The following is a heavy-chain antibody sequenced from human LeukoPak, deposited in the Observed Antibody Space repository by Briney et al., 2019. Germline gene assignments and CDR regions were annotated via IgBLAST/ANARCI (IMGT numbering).Heavy chain of an antibody. CDR1: GYTFTGYY. Sequence: EASVKVSCRASGYTFTGYYMHWVRQAPGQGLEWMGRINPNSGGTNYAQKFQGRVTMTRDTSISTAYMELSRLRSDDTAVYYCARENVLGELLNWGQGTLVTVSS. CDR2: INPNSGGT. D-gene: IGHD3-10*01. J-gene: IGHJ4*02. V-gene: IGHV1-2*06. CDR3: ARENVLGELLN.